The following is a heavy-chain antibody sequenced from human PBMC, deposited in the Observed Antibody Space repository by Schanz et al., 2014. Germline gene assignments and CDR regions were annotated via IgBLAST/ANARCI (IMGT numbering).Heavy chain of an antibody. Sequence: EVQLVESGGGSVQPGGSLRLSCAASGFTFNNFGMNWVRQAPGKGLEWVSCITGGSTTYTYYADSVRGRFTISRDNAKSSVYLQMNSLRAEDTAVYYCARSGVDVWGQGTTVTVSS. D-gene: IGHD3-10*01. J-gene: IGHJ6*02. V-gene: IGHV3-21*01. CDR3: ARSGVDV. CDR2: ITGGSTTYT. CDR1: GFTFNNFG.